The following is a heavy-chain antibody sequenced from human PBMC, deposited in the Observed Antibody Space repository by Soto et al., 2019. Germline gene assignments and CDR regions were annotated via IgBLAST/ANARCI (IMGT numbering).Heavy chain of an antibody. V-gene: IGHV4-30-4*01. Sequence: SETLSLTCTVSGGSISSGDYHWSWIRQPPGKGLEWIGYIYYSGSTYYNPSLKSRVTISVDTSKNQFSLKLSSVTAADTAVYYCARARGSSSSAGANFDYWGQGTLVTVSS. D-gene: IGHD6-6*01. CDR2: IYYSGST. CDR1: GGSISSGDYH. CDR3: ARARGSSSSAGANFDY. J-gene: IGHJ4*02.